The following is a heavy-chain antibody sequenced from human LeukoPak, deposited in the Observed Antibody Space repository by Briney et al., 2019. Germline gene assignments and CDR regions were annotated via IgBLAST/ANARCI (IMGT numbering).Heavy chain of an antibody. CDR1: GFTFSNYG. J-gene: IGHJ4*02. Sequence: GGSLRLSCEASGFTFSNYGMSWLRQAEGKGLEWVSRFDSGGDRYYVDSVKGRFTISRANSKNTLYLQLNSLRAEDTAVYYCAKDRLPDSGWTPDFWGQGTLVTVSS. D-gene: IGHD5-12*01. CDR3: AKDRLPDSGWTPDF. V-gene: IGHV3-23*01. CDR2: FDSGGDR.